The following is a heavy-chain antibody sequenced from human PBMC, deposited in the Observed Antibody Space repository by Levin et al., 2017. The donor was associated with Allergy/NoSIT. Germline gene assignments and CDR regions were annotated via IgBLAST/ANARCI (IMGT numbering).Heavy chain of an antibody. CDR3: ARNRIVVAGGNDYYYGMDV. V-gene: IGHV4-61*01. CDR1: GGSVSSGTYY. CDR2: INYRGST. D-gene: IGHD6-19*01. Sequence: SETLSLTCTVSGGSVSSGTYYWSWIRQPPGKGLEWIGYINYRGSTKYNPSLKSRVTISVDTSKNEFSLELSSVTAADTAVYYCARNRIVVAGGNDYYYGMDVWGQGTTVTVSS. J-gene: IGHJ6*02.